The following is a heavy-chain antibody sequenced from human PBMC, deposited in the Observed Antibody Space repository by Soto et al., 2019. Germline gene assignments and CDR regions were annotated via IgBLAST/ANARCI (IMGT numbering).Heavy chain of an antibody. D-gene: IGHD1-1*01. Sequence: PSETLSLTCAVYGGSFSGYYWSWIRQPPGKGLERIGEINHSGSTNYNPSLKSRVTISVDTSKNQFSLKMSSVTAADTALYYCARVERGTATTVVDAFDIWGPGTMVT. CDR1: GGSFSGYY. CDR3: ARVERGTATTVVDAFDI. V-gene: IGHV4-34*01. CDR2: INHSGST. J-gene: IGHJ3*02.